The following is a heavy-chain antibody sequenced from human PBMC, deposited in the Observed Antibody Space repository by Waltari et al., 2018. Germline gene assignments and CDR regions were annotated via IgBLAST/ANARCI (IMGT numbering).Heavy chain of an antibody. CDR3: AALNGGSSLSAQGGFFDY. CDR2: ISHGGST. CDR1: GGSFSGYY. D-gene: IGHD6-13*01. J-gene: IGHJ4*02. V-gene: IGHV4-34*01. Sequence: QVQLQQWGAGLLKPSETLSLTCAVYGGSFSGYYWSWIRQPPGKGLPWIGEISHGGSTNNSPSLNSRVPISVDTPKNQFSLKLSSVTAADAAVYYCAALNGGSSLSAQGGFFDYWGQGTLVTVSS.